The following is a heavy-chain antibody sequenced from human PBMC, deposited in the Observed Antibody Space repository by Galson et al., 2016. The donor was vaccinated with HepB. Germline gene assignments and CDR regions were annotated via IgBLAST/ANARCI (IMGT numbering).Heavy chain of an antibody. CDR3: VKEHVSEWEVGYLDY. D-gene: IGHD3-3*01. CDR1: GFTFSSYA. Sequence: SLRLSCAASGFTFSSYAMHWVRQAPGKGLEYVSVISYNGGTTYYADSVMGRFTISRDNSKNTLFLQMSGLRPEDTAVYYCVKEHVSEWEVGYLDYWGQGTLVTVSS. J-gene: IGHJ4*02. CDR2: ISYNGGTT. V-gene: IGHV3-64D*09.